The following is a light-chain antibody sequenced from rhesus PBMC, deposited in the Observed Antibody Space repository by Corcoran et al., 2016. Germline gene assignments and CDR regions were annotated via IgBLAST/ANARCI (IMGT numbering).Light chain of an antibody. CDR2: VAS. V-gene: IGKV1-28*03. J-gene: IGKJ2*01. Sequence: DIQMTQSPSSPSASAGDTVTITCRASQGISRYLNWFPQKPGKAPKLLIYVASRLESGVPSRFSGSGSGTDFTLTISCLQPEDFAVYYSLQHNSYPCSFGQGTKVEIK. CDR1: QGISRY. CDR3: LQHNSYPCS.